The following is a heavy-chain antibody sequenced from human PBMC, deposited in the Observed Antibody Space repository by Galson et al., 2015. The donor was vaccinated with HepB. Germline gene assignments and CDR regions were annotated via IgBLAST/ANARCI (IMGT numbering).Heavy chain of an antibody. D-gene: IGHD6-19*01. Sequence: SLRLSCAASGFSVSNSGMHWVRQAPGKGLEWVAMISYDGNSESYADSVKGRFAISRDNSKNTVYLQMNTLRGEDTAVYYCAKDMHSGAWCNWFDPWGQGTLVTVSS. J-gene: IGHJ5*02. CDR3: AKDMHSGAWCNWFDP. CDR2: ISYDGNSE. CDR1: GFSVSNSG. V-gene: IGHV3-30*18.